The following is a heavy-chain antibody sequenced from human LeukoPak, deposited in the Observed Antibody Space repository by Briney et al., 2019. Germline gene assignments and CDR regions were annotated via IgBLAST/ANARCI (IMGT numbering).Heavy chain of an antibody. J-gene: IGHJ4*02. D-gene: IGHD1-14*01. Sequence: GGSLRLSCAASGFTFSSYTMNWVRQPPGKGLEWVSNIGTSSTTIYYADSVKGRFTISRDNSKNTLSLQMNSLRAEDTAVYYCANRRYYFDYWGQGTLVTVSS. CDR1: GFTFSSYT. CDR2: IGTSSTTI. V-gene: IGHV3-48*01. CDR3: ANRRYYFDY.